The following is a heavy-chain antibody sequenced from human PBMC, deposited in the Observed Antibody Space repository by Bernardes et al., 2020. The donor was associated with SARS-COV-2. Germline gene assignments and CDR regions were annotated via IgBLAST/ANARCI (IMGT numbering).Heavy chain of an antibody. V-gene: IGHV3-74*01. CDR3: ARDLGYCTNGVCSP. J-gene: IGHJ5*02. D-gene: IGHD2-8*01. CDR1: GFTFSSSW. Sequence: GGSLRLSCEASGFTFSSSWMHWVRQAPGKGLVWVSRINPDGSSTNYADSVKGRFTISRDNAKNTLYLQLNSLRAEDTAVYYCARDLGYCTNGVCSPWGQGTLVTVSS. CDR2: INPDGSST.